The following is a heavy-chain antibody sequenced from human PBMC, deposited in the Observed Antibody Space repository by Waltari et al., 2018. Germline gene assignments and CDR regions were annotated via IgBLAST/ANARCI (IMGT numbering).Heavy chain of an antibody. CDR2: IYYSGST. CDR1: GGSISSSRYY. Sequence: QLQLQESGPGLVKPSETLSLTCTVSGGSISSSRYYWGWIRQPPGKGLEWIGSIYYSGSTYYNPSLKSRVTISVDTSKNQFSLKLSSVTAADTAVYYCARVSSGWFDYWGQGTLVTVSS. V-gene: IGHV4-39*07. D-gene: IGHD6-19*01. J-gene: IGHJ4*02. CDR3: ARVSSGWFDY.